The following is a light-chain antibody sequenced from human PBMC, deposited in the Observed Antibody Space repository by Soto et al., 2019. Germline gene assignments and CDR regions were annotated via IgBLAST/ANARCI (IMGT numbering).Light chain of an antibody. CDR3: FKHKSYPLT. Sequence: DIQMTQSPSSLSASVGDRVTITCRASQGIGNDLGWYQQKQGKAPKRLIYAASSLHSGVPSRFSGSGSATEFTLTISSRQPEDFETSYCFKHKSYPLTFGGGTKVEIK. V-gene: IGKV1-17*01. CDR2: AAS. CDR1: QGIGND. J-gene: IGKJ4*01.